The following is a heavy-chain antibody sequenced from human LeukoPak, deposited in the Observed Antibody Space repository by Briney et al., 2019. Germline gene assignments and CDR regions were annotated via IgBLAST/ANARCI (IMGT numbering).Heavy chain of an antibody. V-gene: IGHV4-61*01. CDR1: GGSISSGSYY. J-gene: IGHJ4*02. D-gene: IGHD3-16*01. CDR2: IYYSGST. Sequence: PSETLSLTCTVSGGSISSGSYYWSWIRQPPGKGLEWIGYIYYSGSTNYNPSLKSRVTISVDTSKNQFSLKLSSVTAADTAVYYCAILNNSGGNPDYWGQGTLVTVSS. CDR3: AILNNSGGNPDY.